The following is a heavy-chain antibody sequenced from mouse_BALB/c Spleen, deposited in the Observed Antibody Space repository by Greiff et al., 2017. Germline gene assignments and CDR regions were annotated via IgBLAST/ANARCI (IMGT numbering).Heavy chain of an antibody. CDR2: ISNGGGST. CDR3: ARTYYYGSSYAMDY. D-gene: IGHD1-1*01. Sequence: EVKLMESGGGLVQPGGSLKLSCAASGFTFSSYTMSWVRQTPEKGLEWVAYISNGGGSTYYPDTVKGRFTISRDNAKNTLYLQMSSLKSEDTAMYYCARTYYYGSSYAMDYWGQGTSVTVSS. CDR1: GFTFSSYT. V-gene: IGHV5-12-2*01. J-gene: IGHJ4*01.